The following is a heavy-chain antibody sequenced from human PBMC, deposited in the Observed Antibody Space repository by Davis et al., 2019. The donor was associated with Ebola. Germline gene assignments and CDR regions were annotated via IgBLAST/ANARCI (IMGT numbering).Heavy chain of an antibody. J-gene: IGHJ3*02. CDR3: AKDTSNIWFDI. CDR2: LVTSADT. CDR1: GFTFSSYV. D-gene: IGHD1-26*01. Sequence: GGSLRLSCAASGFTFSSYVISCVRQAPGKGLEWVSTLVTSADTYYADSVKGWFTISRDNSKNTLYLQMNGLRVEDTAIYYCAKDTSNIWFDIWGQGTMVTVSS. V-gene: IGHV3-23*01.